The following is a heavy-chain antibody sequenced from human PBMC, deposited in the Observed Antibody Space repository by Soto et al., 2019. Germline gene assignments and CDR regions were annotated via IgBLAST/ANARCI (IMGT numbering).Heavy chain of an antibody. Sequence: SETLALTGSVSGGSISSRVYDWRWIRLPPGKGLGWIGSICYSGSTNHNPSLKPPVTIALDTSKNQLCLMLTSVTAADTAASYCARCYRSAIEYWRQGILVSV. CDR2: ICYSGST. D-gene: IGHD3-16*02. V-gene: IGHV4-39*07. J-gene: IGHJ4*02. CDR3: ARCYRSAIEY. CDR1: GGSISSRVYD.